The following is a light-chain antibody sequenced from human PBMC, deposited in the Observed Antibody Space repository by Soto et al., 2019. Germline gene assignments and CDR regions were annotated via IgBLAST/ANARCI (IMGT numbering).Light chain of an antibody. V-gene: IGKV3-11*01. Sequence: EIVLTQSPATLSLSPGERATLSCRASQSVGSSLAWYQQKPGQAPRLLIYDASNRATGIPARFSGSGSGTDVTLTISSLEPEDFAVYYCQQRSNWPALTFGGGTKVEIK. J-gene: IGKJ4*01. CDR1: QSVGSS. CDR2: DAS. CDR3: QQRSNWPALT.